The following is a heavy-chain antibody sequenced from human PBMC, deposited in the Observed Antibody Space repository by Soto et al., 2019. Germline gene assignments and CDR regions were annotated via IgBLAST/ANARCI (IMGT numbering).Heavy chain of an antibody. CDR2: IYYSGST. J-gene: IGHJ4*02. CDR1: GCSISSGGYY. Sequence: SETLSLTCTVSGCSISSGGYYWSWIRQHPGKGREWIGYIYYSGSTYYNPSLKSRVTISVDTSKNQFSLKLSSVTAADTAVYYCARERSDSSGSWDYWGQGTLVTVSS. CDR3: ARERSDSSGSWDY. V-gene: IGHV4-31*03. D-gene: IGHD3-22*01.